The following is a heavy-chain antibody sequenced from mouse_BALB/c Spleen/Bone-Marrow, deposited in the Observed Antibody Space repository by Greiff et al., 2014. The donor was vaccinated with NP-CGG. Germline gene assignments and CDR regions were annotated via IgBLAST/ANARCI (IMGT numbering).Heavy chain of an antibody. Sequence: EVQGVESGPELVKPGASVKMSCKASGYTFTSYIIHWVKQKPGPGLEWIGYINPYNDDTKYNERFRNKATLTSDKSSSTAYMELSSLTSDDSAVYYCARWHYYGAYWGQGTLVTVSA. D-gene: IGHD1-2*01. J-gene: IGHJ3*01. CDR1: GYTFTSYI. CDR3: ARWHYYGAY. CDR2: INPYNDDT. V-gene: IGHV1-14*01.